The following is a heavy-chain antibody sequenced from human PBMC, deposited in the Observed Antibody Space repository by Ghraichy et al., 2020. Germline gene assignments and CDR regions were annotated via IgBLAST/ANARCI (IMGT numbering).Heavy chain of an antibody. CDR1: GFSLTTSGVC. CDR3: ARKLLSPSYHFDY. CDR2: IDWDDDK. V-gene: IGHV2-70*11. Sequence: QTLSLTCTFSGFSLTTSGVCVSWIRQPPGKALEWLARIDWDDDKYYSRSLKTMLTISKDTSKNQVVLTMTNMDPVDTATYYGARKLLSPSYHFDYWGQGTLVTVSS. J-gene: IGHJ4*02.